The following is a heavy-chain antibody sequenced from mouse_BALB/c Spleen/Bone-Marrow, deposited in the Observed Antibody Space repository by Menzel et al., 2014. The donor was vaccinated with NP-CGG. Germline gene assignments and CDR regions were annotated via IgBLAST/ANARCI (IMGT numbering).Heavy chain of an antibody. CDR2: IYPYNGGT. J-gene: IGHJ4*01. CDR1: GYTFTDYN. V-gene: IGHV1S29*02. D-gene: IGHD3-1*01. CDR3: ARSGVPYAMDY. Sequence: VQLQQSGPELVKPGASVKISCKASGYTFTDYNMHWVKQSHGKSLEWIGYIYPYNGGTGYNQKFKSKATSTVDNSSSTAYMELRSLTSEDSAVYYCARSGVPYAMDYWGQGTSVTVSS.